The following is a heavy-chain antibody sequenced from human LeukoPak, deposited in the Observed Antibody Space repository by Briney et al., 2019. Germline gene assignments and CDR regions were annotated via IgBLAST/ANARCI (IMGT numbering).Heavy chain of an antibody. CDR3: ATNRGRYSYGYFDY. V-gene: IGHV4-59*01. CDR1: GGSISSYY. CDR2: IYYSGST. D-gene: IGHD5-18*01. Sequence: SETLSLTCTVSGGSISSYYWCWIRQPPGKGLERIGYIYYSGSTNYNPSLKSRVTISVDTSKNQFSLKLSSVTAADTAVYYCATNRGRYSYGYFDYWGQGTLVTVSS. J-gene: IGHJ4*02.